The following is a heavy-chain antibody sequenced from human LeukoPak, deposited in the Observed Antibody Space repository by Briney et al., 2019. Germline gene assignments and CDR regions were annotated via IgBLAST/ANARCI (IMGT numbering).Heavy chain of an antibody. CDR1: GFTFSNYA. CDR3: ARDLNWKYDY. Sequence: GGSLRLSCAASGFTFSNYAMTWVRQAPGKGLEWVSGISGSGGSTYYADSGKGRFTISRDNSKNSLYLEMNSLRDDDTAVYYCARDLNWKYDYWGQGTLVTVSS. D-gene: IGHD1-1*01. CDR2: ISGSGGST. J-gene: IGHJ4*02. V-gene: IGHV3-23*01.